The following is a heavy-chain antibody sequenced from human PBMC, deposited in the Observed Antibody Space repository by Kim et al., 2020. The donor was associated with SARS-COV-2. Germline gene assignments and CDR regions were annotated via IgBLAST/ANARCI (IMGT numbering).Heavy chain of an antibody. J-gene: IGHJ4*02. Sequence: GGSLRLSCTASGLTFRTSWMSWVRQAPGKGLEWVANINEDGSTKNHMDSVKGRFTISRDNAENSLYLQMNSLRAEDTTFYYCTRDRGYSSFDYWGRGALVTVSS. D-gene: IGHD6-13*01. CDR1: GLTFRTSW. V-gene: IGHV3-7*01. CDR2: INEDGSTK. CDR3: TRDRGYSSFDY.